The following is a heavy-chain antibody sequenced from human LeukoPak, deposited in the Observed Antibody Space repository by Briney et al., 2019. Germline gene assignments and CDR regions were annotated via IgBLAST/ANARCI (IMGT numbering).Heavy chain of an antibody. J-gene: IGHJ1*01. CDR3: ARAPSEVGGYYPEYFRH. CDR2: IKSDGKT. CDR1: GFIFSRYW. D-gene: IGHD3-22*01. Sequence: GGSLRLSCAAAGFIFSRYWMHWVRQAPGKGLVWVSRIKSDGKTNYADSVKGRFTISRDNAKNTVSLQMNSLRADDTGVYYCARAPSEVGGYYPEYFRHWGQGTLVTVSS. V-gene: IGHV3-74*01.